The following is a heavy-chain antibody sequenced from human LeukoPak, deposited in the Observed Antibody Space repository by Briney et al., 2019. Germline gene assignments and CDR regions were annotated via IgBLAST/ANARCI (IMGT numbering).Heavy chain of an antibody. Sequence: ASVKVSCKASGYTFTSYDINWVRQATGQGLEWMGWMNPNSGDTGYPQKFQGRVTMTRDTSMTTAYMELSSLRSEDTAVYYCARGTEWLRSPRVYFDYWGQGTLVTVSS. CDR1: GYTFTSYD. CDR2: MNPNSGDT. J-gene: IGHJ4*02. CDR3: ARGTEWLRSPRVYFDY. V-gene: IGHV1-8*01. D-gene: IGHD5-12*01.